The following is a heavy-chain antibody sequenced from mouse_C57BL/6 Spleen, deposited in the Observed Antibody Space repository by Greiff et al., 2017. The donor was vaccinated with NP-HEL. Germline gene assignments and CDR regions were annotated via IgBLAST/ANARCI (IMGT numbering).Heavy chain of an antibody. Sequence: QVQLQQPGAELVKPGASVKVSCKASGYTFTSYWMHWVKQRPGQGLEWIGRIHPSDSDTNYNQKFKGKATLTVDKSSSTAYMQLSNLTSEDSAVYYCAIGDYYYGSGPSFYAMDYWGQGTSVTVSS. J-gene: IGHJ4*01. D-gene: IGHD1-1*01. CDR2: IHPSDSDT. CDR1: GYTFTSYW. CDR3: AIGDYYYGSGPSFYAMDY. V-gene: IGHV1-74*01.